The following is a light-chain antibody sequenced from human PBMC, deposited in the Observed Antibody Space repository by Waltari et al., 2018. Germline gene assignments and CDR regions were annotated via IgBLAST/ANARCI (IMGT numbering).Light chain of an antibody. CDR1: SSDVGAYKY. CDR2: DVS. V-gene: IGLV2-14*01. CDR3: SSFTSDTTVV. Sequence: QSALTQPASVSGSPGQSITISCSGTSSDVGAYKYLSWYQHNPGKAPKLMIYDVSNRPTGVSNRFSGSKSGNTASLTVSGLQTEDEADYYCSSFTSDTTVVFGGGTKLTVL. J-gene: IGLJ2*01.